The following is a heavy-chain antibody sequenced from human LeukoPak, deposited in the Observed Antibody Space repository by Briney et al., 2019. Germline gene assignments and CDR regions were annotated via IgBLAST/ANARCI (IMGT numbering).Heavy chain of an antibody. CDR1: GYSISSGYY. CDR3: ARDREYSGYDDDGNWFDP. Sequence: SETLSLTCTVSGYSISSGYYWGWIRQPPGKGLEWIGSIYHSGSTYYNPSLKSRVTISVDTSKNQFSLKLSSVTAADTAVYYCARDREYSGYDDDGNWFDPWGQGTLVTVSS. CDR2: IYHSGST. V-gene: IGHV4-38-2*02. D-gene: IGHD5-12*01. J-gene: IGHJ5*02.